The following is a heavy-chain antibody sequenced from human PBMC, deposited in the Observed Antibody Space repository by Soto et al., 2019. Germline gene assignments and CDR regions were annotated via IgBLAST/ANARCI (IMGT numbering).Heavy chain of an antibody. CDR2: VSLTGDRT. CDR1: RFSFSSYE. Sequence: EVQLLESGGGLVQPGGSLRLSCVASRFSFSSYEMSWVRKAAGKGLEWVSRVSLTGDRTHYAGSGKGRFTVSRDNFKNTLYLEMDSLRPEDTAIYYWAMGWGYCTPTSCAIDSWGRGTQVTVSS. V-gene: IGHV3-23*01. CDR3: AMGWGYCTPTSCAIDS. J-gene: IGHJ4*02. D-gene: IGHD2-8*01.